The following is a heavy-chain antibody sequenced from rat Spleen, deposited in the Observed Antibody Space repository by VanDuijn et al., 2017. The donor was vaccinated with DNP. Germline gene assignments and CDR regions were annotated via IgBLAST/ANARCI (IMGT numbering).Heavy chain of an antibody. J-gene: IGHJ2*01. V-gene: IGHV3-1*01. D-gene: IGHD1-9*01. CDR1: DYSITNNY. Sequence: EVQLQESGPGLVKPSQSLSLTCSVTDYSITNNYWGWIRKFPGNKMEWMGYISYSGNTNYNPSLKSRISIARDTSKNQFFLQLNSVTTEDTATYYCARWDGYNDGFDYWGQGVMVTVSS. CDR2: ISYSGNT. CDR3: ARWDGYNDGFDY.